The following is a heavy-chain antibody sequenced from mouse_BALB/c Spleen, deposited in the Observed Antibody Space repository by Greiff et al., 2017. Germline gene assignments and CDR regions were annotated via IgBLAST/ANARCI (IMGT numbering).Heavy chain of an antibody. CDR2: IWAGGST. J-gene: IGHJ2*01. CDR3: ARGDYYGSRDYFDY. V-gene: IGHV2-9*02. CDR1: GFSLTSYG. Sequence: VKLVESGPGLVAPSQSLSITCTVSGFSLTSYGVHWVRQPPGKGLEWLGVIWAGGSTNYNSALMSRLSISKDNSKSQVFLKMNSLQTDDTAMYYCARGDYYGSRDYFDYWGQGTTLTVSS. D-gene: IGHD1-1*01.